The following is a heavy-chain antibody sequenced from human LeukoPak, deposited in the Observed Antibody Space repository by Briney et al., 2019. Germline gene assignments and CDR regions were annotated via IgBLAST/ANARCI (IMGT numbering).Heavy chain of an antibody. D-gene: IGHD3-22*01. CDR3: ARGGRSGYYNYYFDY. CDR2: IYYSGST. CDR1: GGSISSYY. Sequence: SETLSLTCTVPGGSISSYYWSWIRQPPGKGLEWIGYIYYSGSTNYNPSLKSRVTISVDTSKNQFSLKLSSVTAADTAVYYCARGGRSGYYNYYFDYWGQGTLVTVSS. J-gene: IGHJ4*02. V-gene: IGHV4-59*01.